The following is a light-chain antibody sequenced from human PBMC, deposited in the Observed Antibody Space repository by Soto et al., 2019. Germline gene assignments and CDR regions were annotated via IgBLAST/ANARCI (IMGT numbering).Light chain of an antibody. CDR1: QSIRSY. J-gene: IGKJ1*01. Sequence: DIQMTQSPSTLSASVGDRVTITCRASQSIRSYLNWYQQKPGKAPKLMIYAASSLQSGVPSRFSGSGSGTDFTLTISSLQPEDVATYYCQQSYSTPRTFGQGTKVDIK. CDR2: AAS. V-gene: IGKV1-39*01. CDR3: QQSYSTPRT.